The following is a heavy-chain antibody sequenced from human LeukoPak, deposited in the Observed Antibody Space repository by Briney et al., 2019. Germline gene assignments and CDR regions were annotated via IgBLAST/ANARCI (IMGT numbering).Heavy chain of an antibody. D-gene: IGHD1-26*01. CDR3: ARHVMWANFDY. Sequence: ASVKVSCKASGYTFTGYYIHWVRQAPGQGLEWMGWINPNSGGANYAQNFQGRVTLTRDTSISTAYMELSRLTSDDTAVYYCARHVMWANFDYWGQGTLVTVSS. CDR1: GYTFTGYY. CDR2: INPNSGGA. V-gene: IGHV1-2*02. J-gene: IGHJ4*02.